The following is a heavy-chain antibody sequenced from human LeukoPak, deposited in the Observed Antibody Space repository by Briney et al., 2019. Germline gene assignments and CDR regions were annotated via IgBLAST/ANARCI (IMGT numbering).Heavy chain of an antibody. CDR1: GFTFSRYE. Sequence: PGGSLRLSCAVSGFTFSRYEMRGVRQAPGKGLEWISYISPSGSTIYYVDSVKGRFITSRDNAKDSLYLQMNSLRVEDTAVYYCARDPRGPDYWGQGTLVTVSS. J-gene: IGHJ4*02. CDR2: ISPSGSTI. CDR3: ARDPRGPDY. V-gene: IGHV3-48*03.